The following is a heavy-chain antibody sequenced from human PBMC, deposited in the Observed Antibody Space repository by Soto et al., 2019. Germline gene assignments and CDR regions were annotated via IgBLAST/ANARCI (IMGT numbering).Heavy chain of an antibody. CDR1: GFTFSDCY. V-gene: IGHV3-11*01. CDR3: TRVFRGYRDY. J-gene: IGHJ4*02. D-gene: IGHD3-22*01. CDR2: ISSTGTTI. Sequence: PGGSLRLSCVASGFTFSDCYMNWIRQAPGKGLEWISYISSTGTTIYYADSVKGRFTISRDNAKNSLYLQMNSLRAEDTALYYCTRVFRGYRDYWGQGSLVTVSS.